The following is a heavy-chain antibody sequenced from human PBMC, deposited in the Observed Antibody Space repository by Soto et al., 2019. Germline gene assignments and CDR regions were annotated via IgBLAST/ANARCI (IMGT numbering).Heavy chain of an antibody. J-gene: IGHJ4*02. CDR2: INTYNGKT. D-gene: IGHD4-17*01. CDR1: GYTFTSYG. V-gene: IGHV1-18*01. Sequence: QVQLVQSAAEVQKPGASVKVSCKASGYTFTSYGISWVRQAPGQGLEWMGWINTYNGKTDYPQKLQGRVTMTTDTSTSTAYIELRSLRSDDTAVYYCTRDRLTLTTSLIFDYWGQGTLLTVSS. CDR3: TRDRLTLTTSLIFDY.